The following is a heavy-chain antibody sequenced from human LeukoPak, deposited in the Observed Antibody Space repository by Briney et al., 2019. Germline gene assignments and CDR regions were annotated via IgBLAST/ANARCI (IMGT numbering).Heavy chain of an antibody. V-gene: IGHV1-46*01. Sequence: ASVTVSCKASGYTFTSYYMHWVRRAPGQGLEWMGIINPSGGSTSYAQKFQGRVTITRDTSTSTVYMELSSLRSEDTAVYYCARGISSSSWYPGYYFDYWGQGTLVTVSS. D-gene: IGHD6-13*01. J-gene: IGHJ4*02. CDR3: ARGISSSSWYPGYYFDY. CDR1: GYTFTSYY. CDR2: INPSGGST.